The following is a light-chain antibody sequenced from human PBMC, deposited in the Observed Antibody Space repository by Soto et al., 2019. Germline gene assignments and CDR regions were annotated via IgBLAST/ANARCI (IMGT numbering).Light chain of an antibody. J-gene: IGKJ1*01. CDR2: DAS. CDR1: QSVNSY. Sequence: EIVLTQSPATLSLSPGESATLSCRASQSVNSYLAWFQQKPGQAPRLLIYDASNRATDIPARFSGSGSGTDFSLTISSLEPEDFAVYYCQQRGNWPWTFGQGTKVEIK. V-gene: IGKV3-11*01. CDR3: QQRGNWPWT.